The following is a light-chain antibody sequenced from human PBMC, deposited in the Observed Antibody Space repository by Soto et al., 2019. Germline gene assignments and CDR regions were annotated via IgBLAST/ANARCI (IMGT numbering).Light chain of an antibody. CDR2: GAF. CDR3: QQYNNWPWT. J-gene: IGKJ1*01. CDR1: QSVSSN. Sequence: VMTQSPATLSVSPGESATISCRASQSVSSNLAWYQQKPGQAPRLLIYGAFTRATGVPARFSGSGSGTEFTLSITSLQSEDFAVYCCQQYNNWPWTFGQGTKVEIK. V-gene: IGKV3-15*01.